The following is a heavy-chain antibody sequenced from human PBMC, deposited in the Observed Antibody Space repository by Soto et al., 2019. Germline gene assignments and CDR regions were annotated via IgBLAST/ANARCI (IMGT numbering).Heavy chain of an antibody. D-gene: IGHD6-13*01. J-gene: IGHJ5*02. V-gene: IGHV3-21*01. Sequence: LRICSAACWFTFHSFIMNLFLKNPWKGLEWVSTISSNSAYIYYTDALRGRFTISRDNAKNSLHLQMNSLRAEDTAVYYCTRDASRDSSARGWFAPWRPRTLVPV. CDR2: ISSNSAYI. CDR1: WFTFHSFI. CDR3: TRDASRDSSARGWFAP.